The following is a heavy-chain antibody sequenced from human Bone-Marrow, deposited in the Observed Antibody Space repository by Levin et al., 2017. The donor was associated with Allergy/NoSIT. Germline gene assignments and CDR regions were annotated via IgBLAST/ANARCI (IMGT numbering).Heavy chain of an antibody. D-gene: IGHD3-22*01. CDR2: ITSSGDGT. Sequence: SCAASGFTFRHYTMNWVRQAPGKGLEWVSCITSSGDGTYYADSVKGRFTISRDNAKNSLYLQLNRLRDEDTAMYYCARDAARGYYDSSGYSGDHWGQGTLVTVSS. CDR1: GFTFRHYT. CDR3: ARDAARGYYDSSGYSGDH. J-gene: IGHJ4*02. V-gene: IGHV3-48*02.